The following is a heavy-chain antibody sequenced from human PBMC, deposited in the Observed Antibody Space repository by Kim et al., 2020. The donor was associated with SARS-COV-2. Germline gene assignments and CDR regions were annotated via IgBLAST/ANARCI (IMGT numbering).Heavy chain of an antibody. CDR1: GGTFRTYA. Sequence: SVKVSCKASGGTFRTYAISWVRQAPGQGLDWMGRIIPINGITNYAQKFQGRVTITADKSTSTAYMEVSSLKSEDTAVYYCARAPYNWGQGTMVTVSS. D-gene: IGHD1-20*01. J-gene: IGHJ3*01. CDR3: ARAPYN. CDR2: IIPINGIT. V-gene: IGHV1-69*04.